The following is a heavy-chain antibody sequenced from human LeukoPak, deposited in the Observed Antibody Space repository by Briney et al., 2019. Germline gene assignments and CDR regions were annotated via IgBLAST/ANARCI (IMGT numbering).Heavy chain of an antibody. CDR3: ARVPTVTSTHDAFDI. Sequence: GGSLRLSCAASGFTFSDYYMSWIRQAPGKGLEWVSYISSSGSTIYYADSVKGRFTISRDNAKNPLYLQMNSLRAEDTAVYYCARVPTVTSTHDAFDIWGQGTMVTVSS. CDR2: ISSSGSTI. J-gene: IGHJ3*02. D-gene: IGHD4-17*01. V-gene: IGHV3-11*01. CDR1: GFTFSDYY.